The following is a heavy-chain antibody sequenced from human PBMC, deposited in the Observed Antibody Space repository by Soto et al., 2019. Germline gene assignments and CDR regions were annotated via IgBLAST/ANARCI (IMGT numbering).Heavy chain of an antibody. J-gene: IGHJ5*01. V-gene: IGHV1-69*06. D-gene: IGHD1-26*01. Sequence: VLLVQSGAEVRKPGSSVRVSCEISGDTFSSHTINWLRQAPGQGLEWMGGIIPLFGSPTYAQKLQARLTMTADTSTGTDYMDLTCLTSDETAFYFCARYNTGTNNCFDSWGQGTLVTVSS. CDR1: GDTFSSHT. CDR2: IIPLFGSP. CDR3: ARYNTGTNNCFDS.